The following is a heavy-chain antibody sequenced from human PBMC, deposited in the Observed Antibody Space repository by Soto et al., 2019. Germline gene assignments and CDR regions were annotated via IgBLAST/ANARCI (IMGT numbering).Heavy chain of an antibody. CDR3: TTVPSVTTHYYYYYGMDV. J-gene: IGHJ6*02. V-gene: IGHV3-15*01. CDR1: GFTFSNAW. D-gene: IGHD4-17*01. CDR2: IKSKTDGGTT. Sequence: GGSLRLSCAASGFTFSNAWMSWVRQAPGKGLEWVGRIKSKTDGGTTDYAAPVKGRFTISRDDSKNTLYLQMNSLKTEDTAVYYCTTVPSVTTHYYYYYGMDVWGQGTTVTVSS.